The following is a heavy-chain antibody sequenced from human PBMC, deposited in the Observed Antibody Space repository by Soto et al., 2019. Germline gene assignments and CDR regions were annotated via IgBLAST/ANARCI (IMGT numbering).Heavy chain of an antibody. J-gene: IGHJ4*02. CDR1: GYTFTSYA. CDR2: ISASNGNT. D-gene: IGHD6-13*01. Sequence: QVQLVQSGAEVKKPGASVKVSCKASGYTFTSYAISWVRQAPGQGLEWMGWISASNGNTNYAQKLQRRVTMTTDPSTSTAYMELRSLKSDDTAVYYCARDAAAGLNDYWGQGTLVTVSS. V-gene: IGHV1-18*01. CDR3: ARDAAAGLNDY.